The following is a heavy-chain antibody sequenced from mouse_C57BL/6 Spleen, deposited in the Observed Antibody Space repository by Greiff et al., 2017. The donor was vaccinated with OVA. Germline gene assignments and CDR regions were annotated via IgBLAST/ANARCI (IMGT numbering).Heavy chain of an antibody. Sequence: QVQLQQSGAELVRPGTSVKVSCKASGYAFTNYLIEWVKQRPGQGLEWIGVINPGSGGTNYNEKFKGKATLTADKSSSTAYMQLSSLTSEDSAVYFCARWGTGYAMDYWGQGTSVTVSS. CDR2: INPGSGGT. CDR3: ARWGTGYAMDY. J-gene: IGHJ4*01. CDR1: GYAFTNYL. D-gene: IGHD4-1*01. V-gene: IGHV1-54*01.